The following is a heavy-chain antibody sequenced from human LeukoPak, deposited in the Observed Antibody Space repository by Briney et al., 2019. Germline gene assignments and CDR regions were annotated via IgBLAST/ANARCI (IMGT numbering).Heavy chain of an antibody. Sequence: RTSETLSLTCAVYGGSFSGYYWSWIRQHPGKGLEWIGYIYYSGSTYYNPSLKSRVTISVDTSKNQFSLKLSSVTAADTAVYYCARGSSWGSGAGMDVWGQGTTVTVSS. CDR3: ARGSSWGSGAGMDV. CDR2: IYYSGST. CDR1: GGSFSGYY. V-gene: IGHV4-31*11. D-gene: IGHD7-27*01. J-gene: IGHJ6*02.